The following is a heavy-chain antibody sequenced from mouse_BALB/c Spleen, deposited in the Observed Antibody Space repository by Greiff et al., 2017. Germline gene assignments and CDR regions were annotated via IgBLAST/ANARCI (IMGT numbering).Heavy chain of an antibody. D-gene: IGHD1-1*02. V-gene: IGHV8-11*01. J-gene: IGHJ4*01. CDR2: IWWNDNK. Sequence: QVTLKESGPGILQPSQTLSLTCSFSGFSLSTYGIGVGWIRQPSGKGQEWLAHIWWNDNKYYNTALKSRLTISKDTSNNQLFLKIASVDTADTATYYCARNLWSYAMDYWGQGTSVTVSS. CDR1: GFSLSTYGIG. CDR3: ARNLWSYAMDY.